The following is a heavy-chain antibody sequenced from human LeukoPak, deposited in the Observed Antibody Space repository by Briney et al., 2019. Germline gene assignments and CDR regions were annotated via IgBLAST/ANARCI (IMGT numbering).Heavy chain of an antibody. Sequence: ASVKVSCKASGYTFTTYDINWVRQATGQGLEWMGYINPNSGDTCYAQKFQGRLTMTWDTSITTAYMELASLRSDDTAVYYCVRELRRDAQWGQGTMVSVSS. CDR1: GYTFTTYD. V-gene: IGHV1-8*01. D-gene: IGHD3-10*01. CDR3: VRELRRDAQ. CDR2: INPNSGDT. J-gene: IGHJ4*02.